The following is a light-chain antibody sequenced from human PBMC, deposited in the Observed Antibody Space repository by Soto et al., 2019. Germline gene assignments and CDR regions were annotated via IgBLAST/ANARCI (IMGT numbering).Light chain of an antibody. J-gene: IGLJ1*01. V-gene: IGLV2-14*01. CDR3: SSYTPSNTLV. Sequence: QSVLTQPASVSGSPGQSITISCTGTRSDVGGYKSVAWYQHNPGKAPKLMIYDVSKRPSGVSSRFSGSKSANTASLSISGLQTEDEADYYCSSYTPSNTLVFGTGTQLTVL. CDR1: RSDVGGYKS. CDR2: DVS.